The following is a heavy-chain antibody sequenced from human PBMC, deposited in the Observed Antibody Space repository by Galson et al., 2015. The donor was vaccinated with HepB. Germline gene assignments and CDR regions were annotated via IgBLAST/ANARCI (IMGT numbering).Heavy chain of an antibody. V-gene: IGHV3-11*01. Sequence: SLRLSCAASGFTFSDYQMSWIRQAPGKGLEWVSYIYTSGDTGFYADSVKGRFTISRDNAENSLILEMNSLRVEDTAVYYCARLKGCSGNRCYSEDYYQYMDVCGKGTTVTVSS. CDR3: ARLKGCSGNRCYSEDYYQYMDV. J-gene: IGHJ6*03. D-gene: IGHD2-15*01. CDR1: GFTFSDYQ. CDR2: IYTSGDTG.